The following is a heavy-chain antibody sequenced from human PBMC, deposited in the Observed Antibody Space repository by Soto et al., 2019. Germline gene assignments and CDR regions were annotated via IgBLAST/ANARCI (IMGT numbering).Heavy chain of an antibody. CDR2: ISSSGIYI. V-gene: IGHV3-21*01. Sequence: EVQLVESGGGLVKPGGSLRLSCAASGFTFRSDSMNWVRQAPGKGLEWVSSISSSGIYIYYADSVKGRFTISRDNAKNSLYLQMNSLRAEDTAVYYCAREDYGDLNWYFDLWGRGTLVTVSS. CDR3: AREDYGDLNWYFDL. J-gene: IGHJ2*01. CDR1: GFTFRSDS. D-gene: IGHD4-17*01.